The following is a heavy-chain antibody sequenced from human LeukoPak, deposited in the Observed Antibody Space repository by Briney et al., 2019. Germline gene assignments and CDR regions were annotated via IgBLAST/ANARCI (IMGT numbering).Heavy chain of an antibody. Sequence: ASVKVSCKASGYTFTGYYMHWVRQAPGQGLEWMGWINPNSGGTNYAQKFQGRVTMTRDTSISTAYMELSRLRSDDTAVYYCARDQGAWIQLGRLVYWGQGTLVTVSS. CDR2: INPNSGGT. J-gene: IGHJ4*02. CDR3: ARDQGAWIQLGRLVY. D-gene: IGHD5-18*01. CDR1: GYTFTGYY. V-gene: IGHV1-2*02.